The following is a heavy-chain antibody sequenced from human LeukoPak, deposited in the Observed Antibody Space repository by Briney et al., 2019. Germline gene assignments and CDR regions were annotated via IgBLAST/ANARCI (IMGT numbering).Heavy chain of an antibody. CDR3: ARDPVPNYYDSAGYYFDY. D-gene: IGHD3-22*01. V-gene: IGHV4-39*07. J-gene: IGHJ4*02. Sequence: WFRQPPGKGLEWIGSIYYSGSTYYNPSLKSRVIISVDTPKNQFSLKLSSVTAADTAIYYCARDPVPNYYDSAGYYFDYWGQGTLVTVSS. CDR2: IYYSGST.